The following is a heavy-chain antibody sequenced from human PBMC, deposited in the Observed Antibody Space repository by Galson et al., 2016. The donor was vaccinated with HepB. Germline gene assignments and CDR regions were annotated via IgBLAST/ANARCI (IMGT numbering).Heavy chain of an antibody. Sequence: TLSLTCTVSGGSITSGGYHWTWIRQHPGKGLEWIGYIYYTESTSYNSSPKSRAIISVDTSKNQFSLKLSSVTAADTAVYYWARVTGTMARGVISDYFDSWGQGTLVTVAS. CDR2: IYYTEST. CDR3: ARVTGTMARGVISDYFDS. V-gene: IGHV4-31*03. D-gene: IGHD3-10*01. J-gene: IGHJ4*02. CDR1: GGSITSGGYH.